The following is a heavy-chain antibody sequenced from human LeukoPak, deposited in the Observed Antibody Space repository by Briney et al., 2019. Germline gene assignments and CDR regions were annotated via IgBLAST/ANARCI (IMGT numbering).Heavy chain of an antibody. CDR2: IYYSGST. J-gene: IGHJ6*02. D-gene: IGHD3-10*01. V-gene: IGHV4-30-4*01. Sequence: TSRTLSLTCTVSGGSISSGDYYWSWIRQPPGKGLEWIGYIYYSGSTYYNPSLKSRVTISVDTSKNQFSLKLSSVTAADTAVYYCARDLTMVRGLYGMDVWGQGTTVTVSS. CDR1: GGSISSGDYY. CDR3: ARDLTMVRGLYGMDV.